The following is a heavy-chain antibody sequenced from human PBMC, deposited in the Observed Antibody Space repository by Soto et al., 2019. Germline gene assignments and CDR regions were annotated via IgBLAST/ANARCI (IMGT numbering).Heavy chain of an antibody. CDR1: GFTLSSYW. D-gene: IGHD6-6*01. CDR2: IKQDGSEK. CDR3: ARGSSSSGFDY. Sequence: GGSLRLSCAASGFTLSSYWISWVRQAPGKGLEWVANIKQDGSEKYYVDSVKGRFTISRENAKNSLYLQINSLRAEDTAVYYCARGSSSSGFDYWGQGTLVTVSS. V-gene: IGHV3-7*01. J-gene: IGHJ4*02.